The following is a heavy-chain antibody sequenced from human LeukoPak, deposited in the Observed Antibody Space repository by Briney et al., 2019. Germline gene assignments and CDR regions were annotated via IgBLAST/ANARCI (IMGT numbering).Heavy chain of an antibody. CDR2: MNPRGGST. CDR3: ARVDDYGGNSVGY. CDR1: GYSFTTYY. J-gene: IGHJ4*02. D-gene: IGHD4-23*01. V-gene: IGHV1-46*01. Sequence: ASVKVSCKASGYSFTTYYMHWMRQAPGQGLEWMGTMNPRGGSTNYAQKFQGRVTMIRDPSTSTVYMELSSLRFEDTAVYYCARVDDYGGNSVGYWRQGTLVTVSS.